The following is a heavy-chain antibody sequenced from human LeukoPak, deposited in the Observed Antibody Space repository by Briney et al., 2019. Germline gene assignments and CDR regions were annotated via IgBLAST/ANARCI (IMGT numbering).Heavy chain of an antibody. CDR1: GYTFTRYG. CDR3: ARSHGYCSSTSCHHFDY. Sequence: GASVKVSCKASGYTFTRYGISWVRQAPGQGLEWMGWINPNSGGTNYARKFQGRVTMTRDTSISTAYMELSRLRSDDTAVYYCARSHGYCSSTSCHHFDYWGQGTLVTVSS. J-gene: IGHJ4*02. V-gene: IGHV1-2*02. CDR2: INPNSGGT. D-gene: IGHD2-2*01.